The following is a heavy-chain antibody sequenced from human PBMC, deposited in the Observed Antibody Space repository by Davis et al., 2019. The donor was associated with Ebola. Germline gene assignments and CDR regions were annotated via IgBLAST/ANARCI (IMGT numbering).Heavy chain of an antibody. J-gene: IGHJ6*02. Sequence: MPSETLSLTCAVYGGSFSGYYWSWIRQPPGKGLEWIGEINHSGSTNYNPSLKSRVTISVDTSKNQFSLKLSSVTAADTAVYYCAGVVVLWFREPPGRSGGMDVWGQGTTVTVSS. D-gene: IGHD3-10*01. CDR1: GGSFSGYY. V-gene: IGHV4-34*01. CDR3: AGVVVLWFREPPGRSGGMDV. CDR2: INHSGST.